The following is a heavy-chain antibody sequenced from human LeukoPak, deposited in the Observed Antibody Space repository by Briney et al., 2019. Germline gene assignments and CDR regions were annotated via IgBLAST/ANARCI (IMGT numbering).Heavy chain of an antibody. V-gene: IGHV3-33*01. D-gene: IGHD6-13*01. CDR2: IWYDGSNK. CDR1: EFTFSSYG. J-gene: IGHJ6*02. CDR3: ARDGTPGYGMDV. Sequence: GGSLRLSCAASEFTFSSYGMHWVRQAPGKGLDWVAVIWYDGSNKYYADSVKGRFTISRDNSKNTLYLQMNSLRAEDTAVYYCARDGTPGYGMDVWGQGTTVTVSS.